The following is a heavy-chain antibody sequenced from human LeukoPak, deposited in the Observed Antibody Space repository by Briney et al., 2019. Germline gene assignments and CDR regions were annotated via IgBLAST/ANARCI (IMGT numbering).Heavy chain of an antibody. CDR3: ARDRAPHYYDSSGYYVAGAFDI. CDR1: GFTFSDYY. J-gene: IGHJ3*02. Sequence: PGGSLRLSCAASGFTFSDYYMSWIRQAPGKGLEWVSYISSSGSTIYYADSVKGRFTISRDNAKNSLYLQMNSLRADDTAVYYCARDRAPHYYDSSGYYVAGAFDIWGQGTMVTVSS. CDR2: ISSSGSTI. V-gene: IGHV3-11*04. D-gene: IGHD3-22*01.